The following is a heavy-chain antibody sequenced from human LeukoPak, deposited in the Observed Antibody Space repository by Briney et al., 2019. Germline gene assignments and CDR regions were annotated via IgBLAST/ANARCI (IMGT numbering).Heavy chain of an antibody. V-gene: IGHV4-34*01. Sequence: SETLSLTCAVYGGSFSGYYWSWIRQPPGKGLEWIGEINLGGSTNHNPSLKSRVTISVDTSKNQFSLKLSSMTAADTAVYYCARRLRKNSLDVWGKGTTVTISS. CDR3: ARRLRKNSLDV. J-gene: IGHJ6*04. CDR1: GGSFSGYY. D-gene: IGHD2/OR15-2a*01. CDR2: INLGGST.